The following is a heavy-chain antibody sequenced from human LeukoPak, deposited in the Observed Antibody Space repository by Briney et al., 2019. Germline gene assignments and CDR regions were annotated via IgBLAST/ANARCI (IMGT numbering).Heavy chain of an antibody. CDR2: ISGSGGST. D-gene: IGHD6-13*01. CDR1: GFTFSGYA. V-gene: IGHV3-23*01. Sequence: GGSLRLSCAASGFTFSGYAMSWVRQAPGKGLEWVSAISGSGGSTYYADSVKGRFTTSRDNSKNTLYLQMNSLRAEDTAVYYCAKAAFEYSSSWYYWGQGTLVTVSS. CDR3: AKAAFEYSSSWYY. J-gene: IGHJ4*02.